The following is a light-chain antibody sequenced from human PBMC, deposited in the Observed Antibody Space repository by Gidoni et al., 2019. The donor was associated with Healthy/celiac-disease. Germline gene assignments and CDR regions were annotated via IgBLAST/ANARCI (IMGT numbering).Light chain of an antibody. CDR3: QQYDNSPLT. CDR1: QSLTSTY. CDR2: GAS. Sequence: EIVLTQSPGTLSLSPGERATLSCRASQSLTSTYLAWYQQKPGQAPRLLIDGASSRATGIPERVSGSGSGTDFTLTISRVEPEDFAVYYCQQYDNSPLTFGGGTKVEIK. J-gene: IGKJ4*01. V-gene: IGKV3-20*01.